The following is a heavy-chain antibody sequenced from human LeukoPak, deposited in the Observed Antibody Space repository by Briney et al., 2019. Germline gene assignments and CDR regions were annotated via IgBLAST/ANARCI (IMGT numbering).Heavy chain of an antibody. CDR1: GFTFNNYA. D-gene: IGHD3-22*01. J-gene: IGHJ3*02. CDR3: AKDLWPYYYDSSGYNDAFDI. Sequence: GGSLRLSCVASGFTFNNYAMHWVRQAPGKGLEWVSTINGNGAATYYADSFKGRFLISRDNTKNTLYLQMNSLRAEDTAVYYCAKDLWPYYYDSSGYNDAFDIWGQGTMVTVSS. CDR2: INGNGAAT. V-gene: IGHV3-23*01.